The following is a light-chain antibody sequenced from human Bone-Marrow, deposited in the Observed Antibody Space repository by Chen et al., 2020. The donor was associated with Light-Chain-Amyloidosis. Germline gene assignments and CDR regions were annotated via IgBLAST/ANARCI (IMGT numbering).Light chain of an antibody. CDR3: QVWDATTLHVV. J-gene: IGLJ2*01. V-gene: IGLV3-21*04. Sequence: SFVLTQSPSVSMAPGQTASITCGGNDIGSKSVHWYQQRPGQAPVLVIYYETDRPSGIPERFSGCNAGNTATLTISRGEAGDEADYYCQVWDATTLHVVLGGGAKLPVL. CDR2: YET. CDR1: DIGSKS.